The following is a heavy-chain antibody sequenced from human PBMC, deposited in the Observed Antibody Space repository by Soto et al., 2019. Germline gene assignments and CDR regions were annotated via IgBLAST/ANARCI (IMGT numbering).Heavy chain of an antibody. Sequence: QVQLQESGPGLVTPSETLSLMCTVSGGSITNYYWSWIRQSPAKGLEWIGYISDSGSTKYNPSLKGRVTISVDTSKNQFSLKLTSVTAADTAVYYCARERVGHSAMDVWGQGTTVTVSS. V-gene: IGHV4-59*01. CDR3: ARERVGHSAMDV. CDR2: ISDSGST. CDR1: GGSITNYY. D-gene: IGHD1-26*01. J-gene: IGHJ6*02.